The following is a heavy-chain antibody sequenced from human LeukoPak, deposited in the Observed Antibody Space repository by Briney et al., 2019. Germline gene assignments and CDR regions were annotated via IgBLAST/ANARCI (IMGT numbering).Heavy chain of an antibody. CDR2: MNPNSGNT. V-gene: IGHV1-8*01. D-gene: IGHD6-13*01. CDR1: GYTFTSYD. CDR3: ASGLSSSNWYVWRIDY. J-gene: IGHJ4*02. Sequence: GASVKVSCKASGYTFTSYDINWVRQATGQGLEWMGWMNPNSGNTGYAQKFQGRVTITRDTSASTAYMELSSLRSEDTAVYYCASGLSSSNWYVWRIDYWGQGTLVTVSS.